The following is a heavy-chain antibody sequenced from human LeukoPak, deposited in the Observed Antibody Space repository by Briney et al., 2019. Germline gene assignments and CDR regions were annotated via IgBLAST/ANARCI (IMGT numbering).Heavy chain of an antibody. V-gene: IGHV3-30*07. CDR3: ARDFVPLVGAPYFDI. Sequence: GGSLRLSCEASGFKFFTFAMHWVRRAPGKGLEWVAIISYDGSNKYYGDSVKGRFTISRDNSKNTLYLQMNSLRAEDTAVYYCARDFVPLVGAPYFDIWGQGTMVTVSS. D-gene: IGHD1-26*01. CDR2: ISYDGSNK. CDR1: GFKFFTFA. J-gene: IGHJ3*02.